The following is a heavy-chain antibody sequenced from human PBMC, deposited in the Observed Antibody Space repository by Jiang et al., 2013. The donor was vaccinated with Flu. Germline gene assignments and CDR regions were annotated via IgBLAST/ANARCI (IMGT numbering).Heavy chain of an antibody. CDR1: GDSGSSDNFY. J-gene: IGHJ4*02. D-gene: IGHD5-24*01. V-gene: IGHV4-61*03. Sequence: GSGLVKPSETLSLTCSVSGDSGSSDNFYWNWIRQPPGKALEWIGYVSNSGSTNYNPSFKSRVTISVDTSKKNFSLRLNSVTAADTAVYYCARLTPQMAMTTSPFDSWGQGTLVTVSS. CDR2: VSNSGST. CDR3: ARLTPQMAMTTSPFDS.